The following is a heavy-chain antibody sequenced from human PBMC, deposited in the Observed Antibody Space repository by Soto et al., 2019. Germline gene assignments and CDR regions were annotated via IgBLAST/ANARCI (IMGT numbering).Heavy chain of an antibody. D-gene: IGHD1-26*01. CDR1: GYTFTSFG. CDR3: ARDHRGGTDAFDI. J-gene: IGHJ3*02. CDR2: ISAYNGNT. V-gene: IGHV1-18*01. Sequence: QVQLVQSGAEVKKPGASVKVSCKASGYTFTSFGISWVRQAPGQGLEWMGWISAYNGNTNYAENLQGRVTMTTDTSTSTAYMELRSLRADDTAVYYCARDHRGGTDAFDIWGQGTMVRLF.